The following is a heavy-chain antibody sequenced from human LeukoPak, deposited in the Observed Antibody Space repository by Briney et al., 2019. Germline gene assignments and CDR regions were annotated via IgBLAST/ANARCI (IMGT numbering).Heavy chain of an antibody. V-gene: IGHV4-31*03. CDR3: ARAEASSGWYWFDP. D-gene: IGHD6-13*01. CDR2: IYYSGST. CDR1: GGSISSGGYY. J-gene: IGHJ5*02. Sequence: SQTLSLTCTVSGGSISSGGYYWSWIRQHPGKGLEWIGYIYYSGSTYYNPSLKSRVTISVDTSKNQFSLKLSSVTAADTAVYYCARAEASSGWYWFDPWGQGTLVNVSS.